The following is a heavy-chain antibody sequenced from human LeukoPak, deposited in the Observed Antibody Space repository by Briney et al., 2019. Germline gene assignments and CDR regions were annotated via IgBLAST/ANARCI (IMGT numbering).Heavy chain of an antibody. Sequence: ASVKVSCKASGYTFTDYSMHWVRQAPGQGLEWMGWINPNSGDTDYAQKFQGRVTMTRDTSISTAYLEVSRLTSDDTAVYFCARDAVAAAGAGAWGQGTLVTVSS. V-gene: IGHV1-2*02. CDR1: GYTFTDYS. CDR3: ARDAVAAAGAGA. J-gene: IGHJ4*02. D-gene: IGHD2-2*01. CDR2: INPNSGDT.